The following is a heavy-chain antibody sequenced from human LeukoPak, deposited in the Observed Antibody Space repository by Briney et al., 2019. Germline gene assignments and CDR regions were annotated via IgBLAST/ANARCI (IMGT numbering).Heavy chain of an antibody. V-gene: IGHV4-34*01. D-gene: IGHD2-2*01. CDR1: GGSFSGYY. Sequence: SETLSLTCAVYGGSFSGYYWSWIRQPPGKGLEWIGEINHSGSTNYNPSLKSRVTISVDTSKNQFSLKLSSVTAADTAVYYCARHLIVVVPAATGGLRSLYAFDIWGQGTMVTVSS. CDR3: ARHLIVVVPAATGGLRSLYAFDI. CDR2: INHSGST. J-gene: IGHJ3*02.